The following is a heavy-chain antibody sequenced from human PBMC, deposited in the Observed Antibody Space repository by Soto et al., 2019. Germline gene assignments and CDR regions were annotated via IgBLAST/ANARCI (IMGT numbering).Heavy chain of an antibody. CDR1: GYTFRTYG. V-gene: IGHV1-18*01. CDR2: ISAYTGNT. J-gene: IGHJ4*02. CDR3: ARDFYESSGYCDY. Sequence: ASVKVSCKAYGYTFRTYGLSWVRQAPGQGLEWMGWISAYTGNTVYTQRFKGRLTLATDTSTGTAYMELRSLRLDDTAVYYCARDFYESSGYCDYWGQGTLVTVPS. D-gene: IGHD3-22*01.